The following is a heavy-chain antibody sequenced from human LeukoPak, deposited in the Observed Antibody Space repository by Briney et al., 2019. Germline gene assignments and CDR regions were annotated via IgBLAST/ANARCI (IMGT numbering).Heavy chain of an antibody. Sequence: GDSLRLSRAASGLTVSSKFMSGVRPAPRKELEWVSVIYGGGSTYYADSVKGRFTISRDTPKNTLYLQMNSLRVEDTAVYYCASWPGGWYGEDSWGQGTLVTVSS. CDR2: IYGGGST. D-gene: IGHD6-19*01. J-gene: IGHJ4*02. CDR3: ASWPGGWYGEDS. CDR1: GLTVSSKF. V-gene: IGHV3-53*01.